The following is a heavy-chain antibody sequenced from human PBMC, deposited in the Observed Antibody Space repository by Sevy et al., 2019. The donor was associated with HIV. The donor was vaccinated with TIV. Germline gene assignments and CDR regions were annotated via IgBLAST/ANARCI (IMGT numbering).Heavy chain of an antibody. CDR2: ISTDSKTK. Sequence: GGSLRLSCAVSGMTFSTYNMNWVRQAPGKGLEWISYISTDSKTKYYADSVKGRFTISRDNAKNSLYLQMNSLRDEDTAVYYCARYRVREFDYWGQGTLVTVSS. D-gene: IGHD3-10*01. V-gene: IGHV3-48*02. J-gene: IGHJ4*02. CDR1: GMTFSTYN. CDR3: ARYRVREFDY.